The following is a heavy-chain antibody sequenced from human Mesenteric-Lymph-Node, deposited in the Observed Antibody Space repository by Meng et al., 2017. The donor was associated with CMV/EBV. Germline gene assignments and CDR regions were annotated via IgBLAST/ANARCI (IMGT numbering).Heavy chain of an antibody. J-gene: IGHJ4*02. CDR3: ARDKGAYDSSGSYFDY. CDR1: GFTFPTYW. V-gene: IGHV3-7*01. D-gene: IGHD3-22*01. CDR2: IKQDGSEN. Sequence: GGSLRLSCAASGFTFPTYWMTWVRQAPGKGLEWVANIKQDGSENHYVDSVKGRFTIFRDNANHSFYLQMNRLRAEDTAVYYCARDKGAYDSSGSYFDYWGQGTLVTVSS.